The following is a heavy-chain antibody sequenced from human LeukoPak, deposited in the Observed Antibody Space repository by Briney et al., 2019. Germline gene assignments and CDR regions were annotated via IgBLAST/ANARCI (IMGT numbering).Heavy chain of an antibody. J-gene: IGHJ5*02. D-gene: IGHD3-3*01. CDR3: AKNPYYDFWSGNSDNWFDP. V-gene: IGHV3-23*01. CDR1: GITFSSYA. CDR2: ISGSGGST. Sequence: GGSLRLSCAASGITFSSYAMSWVRQAPGKGLEWVSAISGSGGSTYYADSVKGRFTISRDNSKNTLYLQMNSLRAEDTAVYYCAKNPYYDFWSGNSDNWFDPWGQGTLVTVSS.